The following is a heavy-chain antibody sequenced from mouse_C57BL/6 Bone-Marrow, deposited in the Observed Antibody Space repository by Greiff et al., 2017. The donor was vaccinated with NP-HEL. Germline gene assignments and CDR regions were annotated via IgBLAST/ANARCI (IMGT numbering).Heavy chain of an antibody. CDR1: GYTFTTYP. V-gene: IGHV1-47*01. J-gene: IGHJ1*03. CDR3: ARLYYGSSYGYFDV. D-gene: IGHD1-1*01. CDR2: FHPYNDDT. Sequence: QVQLKESGAELVKPGASVKMSCKASGYTFTTYPIEWMKQNHGKSLEWIGNFHPYNDDTKYNEKFKGKATLTVEKSSSTVYLELSRLTSDDSAVYYCARLYYGSSYGYFDVWGTGTTVTVSS.